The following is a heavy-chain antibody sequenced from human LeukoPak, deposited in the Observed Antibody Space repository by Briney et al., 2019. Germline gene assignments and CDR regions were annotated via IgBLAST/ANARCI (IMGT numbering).Heavy chain of an antibody. V-gene: IGHV3-53*01. CDR1: GFTFSSYW. D-gene: IGHD2-21*02. Sequence: GGSLRLSCAASGFTFSSYWMSWVRQAPGKGLEWVSVIYSGGSTYYADSVKGRFTISRDNSKNTLYLQMNSLRAEDTAVYYCARAGIVVVTAIPDAFDIWGQGTMVTVSS. CDR3: ARAGIVVVTAIPDAFDI. CDR2: IYSGGST. J-gene: IGHJ3*02.